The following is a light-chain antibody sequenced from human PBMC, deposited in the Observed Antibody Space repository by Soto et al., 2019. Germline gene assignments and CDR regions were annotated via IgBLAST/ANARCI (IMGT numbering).Light chain of an antibody. V-gene: IGLV2-14*01. J-gene: IGLJ2*01. Sequence: QSALTQPASVSGSPGQSITISCTGTSSDLDGYNYVSWYQYHPGKAPKLMIYDVSNRPSGISNRFSGSKSGNTASLTISGQQEDEADDYYRSSFSTLRDTMIFGGGTKLTVL. CDR2: DVS. CDR3: SSFSTLRDTMI. CDR1: SSDLDGYNY.